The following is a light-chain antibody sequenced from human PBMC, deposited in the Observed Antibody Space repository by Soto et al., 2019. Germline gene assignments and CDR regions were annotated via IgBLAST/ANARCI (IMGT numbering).Light chain of an antibody. Sequence: DIQMTQSPSSLSASVGDRVTITCRASQSINSYLNWYQQKPGKAPKLLIYGASSLQSEVPSRFSGSGYGTAFTLSISSLQCEDFATYYCQQSSSTPTVTFGGGTKVDIK. J-gene: IGKJ4*01. CDR2: GAS. CDR3: QQSSSTPTVT. CDR1: QSINSY. V-gene: IGKV1-39*01.